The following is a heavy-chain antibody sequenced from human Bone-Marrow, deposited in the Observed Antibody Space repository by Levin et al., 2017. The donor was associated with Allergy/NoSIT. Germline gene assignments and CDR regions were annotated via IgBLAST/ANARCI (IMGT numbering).Heavy chain of an antibody. CDR3: VKDMGPGYSSGWYSFFDS. CDR2: ISWDSDAI. CDR1: GFTFDNYA. V-gene: IGHV3-9*01. J-gene: IGHJ4*02. D-gene: IGHD6-19*01. Sequence: GGSLRLSCAVSGFTFDNYALHWVRQAPGKGLEWVSGISWDSDAIDYADSVKGRFTISRDNAKNSVHLHMNSLRVEDTAFYYCVKDMGPGYSSGWYSFFDSWGQGVLVTVSS.